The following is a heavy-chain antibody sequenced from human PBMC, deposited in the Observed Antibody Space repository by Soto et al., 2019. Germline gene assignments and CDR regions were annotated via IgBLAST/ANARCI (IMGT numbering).Heavy chain of an antibody. D-gene: IGHD1-26*01. CDR1: GGSISSGGYS. Sequence: VSGGSISSGGYSWSWIRQPPGKGLEWIGYIYHSGSTYYNPSLKSRVTISVDRSKNQFSLKLSSVTAADTAVYYCARVRIEDYFDYWGQGTLVTVS. J-gene: IGHJ4*02. CDR3: ARVRIEDYFDY. V-gene: IGHV4-30-2*01. CDR2: IYHSGST.